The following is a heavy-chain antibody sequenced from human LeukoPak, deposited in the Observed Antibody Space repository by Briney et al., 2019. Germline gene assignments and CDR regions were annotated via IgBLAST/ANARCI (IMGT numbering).Heavy chain of an antibody. CDR3: AKDPRLRYFDGYFDY. V-gene: IGHV3-30*18. Sequence: GRSLRFSCAASGFTFSSYGMHWVRQAPGKGREWVAVISYDGSNKYYADSVKGRFSISRDNSKNTLYLQMNSLRAEDTAVYYCAKDPRLRYFDGYFDYWGQGTLVTVSS. J-gene: IGHJ4*02. CDR1: GFTFSSYG. D-gene: IGHD3-9*01. CDR2: ISYDGSNK.